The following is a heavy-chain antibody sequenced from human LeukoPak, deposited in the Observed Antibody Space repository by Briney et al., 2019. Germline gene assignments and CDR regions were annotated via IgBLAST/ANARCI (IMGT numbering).Heavy chain of an antibody. CDR2: ISGSGGST. CDR3: AGNLDFWSGYSGADAFDI. Sequence: GGSLRLSCAASGFTFSSYAMSWVRQAPVKGLEWVSAISGSGGSTYYADSVKGRFTISRDNSKNTLYLQMNSLRAEDTAVYYCAGNLDFWSGYSGADAFDIWGQGTMVTVSS. D-gene: IGHD3-3*01. J-gene: IGHJ3*02. V-gene: IGHV3-23*01. CDR1: GFTFSSYA.